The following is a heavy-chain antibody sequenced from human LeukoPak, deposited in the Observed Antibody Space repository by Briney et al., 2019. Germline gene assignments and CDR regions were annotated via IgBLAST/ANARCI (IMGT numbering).Heavy chain of an antibody. CDR3: ARTVTLEIRAFDI. Sequence: PGGSLRLSCAASGFTFSSYSMNWVRQAPGKGLEWVSSISSSSSYIYYADSVKGRFTTSRDNAKNSLYLQMNSLRAEDTAVYYCARTVTLEIRAFDIWGQGTMVTVSS. V-gene: IGHV3-21*01. CDR2: ISSSSSYI. CDR1: GFTFSSYS. D-gene: IGHD4-17*01. J-gene: IGHJ3*02.